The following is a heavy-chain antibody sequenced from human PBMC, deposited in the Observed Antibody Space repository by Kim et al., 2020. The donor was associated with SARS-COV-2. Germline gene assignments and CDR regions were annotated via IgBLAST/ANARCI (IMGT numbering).Heavy chain of an antibody. CDR3: AREKWSSASLLRDGYLDR. J-gene: IGHJ2*01. CDR1: GFTFGRFG. CDR2: ISPDGADK. Sequence: GGSLRLSCAASGFTFGRFGIHWVRQAPGKGLEWVAVISPDGADKFYSASVEGRVIISRDNSKNTLSLQMSSLRPEDTALYYCAREKWSSASLLRDGYLDRWGGGTAGTVSS. D-gene: IGHD6-6*01. V-gene: IGHV3-30*03.